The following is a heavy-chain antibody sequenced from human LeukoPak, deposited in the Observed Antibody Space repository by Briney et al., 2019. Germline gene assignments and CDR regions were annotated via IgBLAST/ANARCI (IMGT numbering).Heavy chain of an antibody. V-gene: IGHV1-18*01. J-gene: IGHJ4*02. CDR2: ISAYNGNT. CDR1: GYTFITYG. D-gene: IGHD2/OR15-2a*01. CDR3: ARVGNTGCRNTDN. Sequence: ASVKVSCKASGYTFITYGVSWMRQAPGQGLEWLGWISAYNGNTNYAQKVQGRVTMTTDTSTSTAYMELRSLTSDDTAVYYCARVGNTGCRNTDNWGQGTLVTVSS.